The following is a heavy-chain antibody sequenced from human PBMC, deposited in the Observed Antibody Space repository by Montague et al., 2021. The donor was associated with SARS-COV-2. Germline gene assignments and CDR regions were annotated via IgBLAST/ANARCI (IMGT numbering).Heavy chain of an antibody. CDR2: TYYSGST. J-gene: IGHJ6*02. Sequence: TLSLTCTVSGGSISSGGYYWSWLRQHPGKGLEWIGYTYYSGSTYYNPSLKSRVTISVDTSKNQFSLKLSSVTAADTAVYYCARAPYCYGSGRGCYGMDVWGQGTTVTVSS. D-gene: IGHD3-10*01. CDR1: GGSISSGGYY. CDR3: ARAPYCYGSGRGCYGMDV. V-gene: IGHV4-31*03.